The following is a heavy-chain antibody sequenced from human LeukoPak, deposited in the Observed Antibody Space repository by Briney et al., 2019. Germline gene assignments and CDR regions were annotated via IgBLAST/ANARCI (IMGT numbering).Heavy chain of an antibody. D-gene: IGHD3-3*01. CDR1: GYTFTSYG. Sequence: ASVKVSCKASGYTFTSYGISWVRQAPGQGLEWMGWISAYNGNTNYARKLQGRVTMTTDTSTSTAYRELRSLRSDDTAVYYCAREFSYDFWSGYFTDDYYGMDVWGQGTTVTVSS. V-gene: IGHV1-18*01. CDR3: AREFSYDFWSGYFTDDYYGMDV. CDR2: ISAYNGNT. J-gene: IGHJ6*02.